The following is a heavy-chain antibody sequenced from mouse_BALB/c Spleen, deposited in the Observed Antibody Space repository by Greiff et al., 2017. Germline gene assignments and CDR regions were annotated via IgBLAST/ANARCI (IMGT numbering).Heavy chain of an antibody. CDR2: ISSGSSTI. CDR1: GFTFSSFG. J-gene: IGHJ4*01. V-gene: IGHV5-17*02. CDR3: ARSFGYYAMDY. Sequence: EVKLMESGGGLVQPGGSRKLSCAASGFTFSSFGMHWVRQAPEKGLEWVAYISSGSSTIYYADTVKGRFTISRDNPKNTLFLQMTSLRSEDTAMYYCARSFGYYAMDYWGQGTSVTVSS.